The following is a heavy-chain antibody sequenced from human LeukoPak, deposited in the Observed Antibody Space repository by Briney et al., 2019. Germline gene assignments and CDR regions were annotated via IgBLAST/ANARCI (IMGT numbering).Heavy chain of an antibody. CDR1: GGSISSYY. Sequence: PSETLSLTCTVSGGSISSYYWSWIRQSAGKGLEWIGRINTSGSTNCNPSLKSRVTMSLDTSKNQLSLKLRSVTAADTAVYYCARAEKQVALDAFDIWGQGTMVTVSS. CDR2: INTSGST. CDR3: ARAEKQVALDAFDI. V-gene: IGHV4-4*07. J-gene: IGHJ3*02.